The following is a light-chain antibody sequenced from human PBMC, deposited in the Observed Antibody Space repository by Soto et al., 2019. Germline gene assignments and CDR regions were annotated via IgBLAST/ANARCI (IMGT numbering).Light chain of an antibody. Sequence: EIVLTQSPATLSLPPGERATLSCRASQSVSSYLAWYQQKPGQAPRLLIYDASNRATGIPARFSGSGSGTDFTLTISSLEPEDFAVYYCQQRSNWPPALTFGGGTNVDIK. CDR3: QQRSNWPPALT. J-gene: IGKJ4*01. V-gene: IGKV3-11*01. CDR2: DAS. CDR1: QSVSSY.